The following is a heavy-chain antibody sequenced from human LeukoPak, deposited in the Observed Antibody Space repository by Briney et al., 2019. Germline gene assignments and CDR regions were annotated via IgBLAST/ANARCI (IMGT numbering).Heavy chain of an antibody. CDR3: ASTYMTSARFDP. CDR2: IHYSGSP. J-gene: IGHJ5*02. D-gene: IGHD2-21*02. CDR1: GGSLSSGGYY. Sequence: SETLSLTCTVSGGSLSSGGYYWSWIRQHPGKGLEWIGYIHYSGSPYYNPSLKSRVTISVDTSKNQFSLQLRYVTAADTAVYYCASTYMTSARFDPWGQGTLVTVSS. V-gene: IGHV4-31*03.